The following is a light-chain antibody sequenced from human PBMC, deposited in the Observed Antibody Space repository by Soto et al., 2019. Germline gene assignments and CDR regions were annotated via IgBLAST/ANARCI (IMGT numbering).Light chain of an antibody. CDR3: AASDNSRNGVV. CDR1: SSNIGSNT. V-gene: IGLV1-44*01. CDR2: SNN. J-gene: IGLJ2*01. Sequence: QSVLTQPPSASGTPGQRVTISCSGSSSNIGSNTVIWYQQHPATTPNLLIFSNNQRPSGVPDRFSGSKSGTSASLAISGRQSEDEDDYYCAASDNSRNGVVFGGGTKLTVL.